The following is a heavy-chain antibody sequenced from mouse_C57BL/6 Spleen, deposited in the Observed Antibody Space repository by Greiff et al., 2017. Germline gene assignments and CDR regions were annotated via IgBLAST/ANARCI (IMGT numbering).Heavy chain of an antibody. V-gene: IGHV2-2*01. CDR2: IWSGGST. CDR3: ALGSDAMDY. CDR1: GFSLTSYG. D-gene: IGHD1-1*01. Sequence: QVQLQQSGPGLVQPSQSLSITCTVSGFSLTSYGVHWVRQSPGKGLEWLGVIWSGGSTDYNAAFISRLSISKDNSKSQVFFKMNSLQADDTAIYYCALGSDAMDYWGQGTSVTVSS. J-gene: IGHJ4*01.